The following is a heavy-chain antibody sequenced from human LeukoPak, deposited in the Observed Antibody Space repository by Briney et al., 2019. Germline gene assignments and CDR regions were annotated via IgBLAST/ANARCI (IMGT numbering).Heavy chain of an antibody. Sequence: GASVKVSCKASGGTFSSYAISWVRQAPGQGLEWMGGIIPIFGTANYAQKFQGRVTITADESTSTAYMELSSLRSEDTAAYYCARVVGQQLIPDAFDIWGQGTMVTVSS. D-gene: IGHD6-13*01. V-gene: IGHV1-69*13. CDR1: GGTFSSYA. J-gene: IGHJ3*02. CDR2: IIPIFGTA. CDR3: ARVVGQQLIPDAFDI.